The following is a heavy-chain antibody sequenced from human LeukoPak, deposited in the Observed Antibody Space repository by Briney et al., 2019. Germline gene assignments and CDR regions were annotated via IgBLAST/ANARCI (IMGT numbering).Heavy chain of an antibody. D-gene: IGHD5-18*01. CDR1: GGTFSSYA. CDR3: ASREGVDTAMEYPN. J-gene: IGHJ4*02. Sequence: GASVKVSCKASGGTFSSYAISWVRQAPGQGLEWMGGIIPIFGTANYAQKLQGRVTITTDESTSTAYMELSSLRSEDTAVYYCASREGVDTAMEYPNWGQGTLVTVSS. V-gene: IGHV1-69*05. CDR2: IIPIFGTA.